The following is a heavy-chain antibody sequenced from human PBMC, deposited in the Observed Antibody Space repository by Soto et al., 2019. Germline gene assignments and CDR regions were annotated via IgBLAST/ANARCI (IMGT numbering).Heavy chain of an antibody. CDR3: ARGGLVDDDFWSGYPPQDYYGMDV. D-gene: IGHD3-3*01. Sequence: SQTLSLTCAISGDSVSSNSAAWNWIRQSPSRGLEWLGRTYYRSKWYNDYAVPVKSRITINPDTSKNQFSLQLNSVTPEDTAVYYCARGGLVDDDFWSGYPPQDYYGMDVWGQGTTVTVPS. J-gene: IGHJ6*02. V-gene: IGHV6-1*01. CDR2: TYYRSKWYN. CDR1: GDSVSSNSAA.